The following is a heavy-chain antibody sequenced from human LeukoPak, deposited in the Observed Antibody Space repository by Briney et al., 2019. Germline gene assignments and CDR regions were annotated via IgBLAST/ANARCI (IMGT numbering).Heavy chain of an antibody. CDR3: TRGPRVGVTGGAY. D-gene: IGHD1-26*01. J-gene: IGHJ4*02. CDR2: IYASGTT. Sequence: PSETLSLTCSVSGGSISTYTWSWVRQTADKGLEWIGRIYASGTTNYNPSLKSRVIMSVDTSKNQFSLKLTSVTAADTAVYYCTRGPRVGVTGGAYWGQGTLVTVSS. V-gene: IGHV4-4*07. CDR1: GGSISTYT.